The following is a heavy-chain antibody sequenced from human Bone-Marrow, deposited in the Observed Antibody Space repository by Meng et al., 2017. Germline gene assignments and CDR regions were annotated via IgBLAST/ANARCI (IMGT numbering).Heavy chain of an antibody. CDR1: GFTFSSYG. CDR3: ARENLRYFDWLYDDDFDI. CDR2: IWYDGSNK. Sequence: GESLKISCAASGFTFSSYGMHWVRQAPGKGLEWVAVIWYDGSNKYYADSVKGRFTISRDNSKNTLYLQMNSLRAEDTAVYYCARENLRYFDWLYDDDFDIWGQGTMVTVSS. V-gene: IGHV3-33*01. J-gene: IGHJ3*02. D-gene: IGHD3-9*01.